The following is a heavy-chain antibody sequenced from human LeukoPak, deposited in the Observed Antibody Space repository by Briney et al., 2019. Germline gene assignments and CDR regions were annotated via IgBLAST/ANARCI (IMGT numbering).Heavy chain of an antibody. CDR3: AKDTGNMHSSRRGNFHY. Sequence: GGSLRLSCAASGFTFDDYAMHWVRQAPGKGLEWVSGISWNSGSIGYADSVKGRFTISRDNAKNSLYLQMNSLRAEDTALYYCAKDTGNMHSSRRGNFHYWGQGTLVTVSS. V-gene: IGHV3-9*01. CDR1: GFTFDDYA. D-gene: IGHD6-13*01. CDR2: ISWNSGSI. J-gene: IGHJ4*02.